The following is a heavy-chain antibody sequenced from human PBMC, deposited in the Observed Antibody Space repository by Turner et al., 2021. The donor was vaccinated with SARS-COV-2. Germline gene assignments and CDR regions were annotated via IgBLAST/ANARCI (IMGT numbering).Heavy chain of an antibody. D-gene: IGHD6-19*01. CDR1: GYTLPDLS. CDR3: ATGVAVAGTPSKYYYYYGMDV. V-gene: IGHV1-24*01. Sequence: QVQLVQSGAEVKKPGASVKVSCKLSGYTLPDLSMHWVRQAPGKGLEWMGGFDPEDGETIYEQKFQGRVTMTEDTSTDTAYMELSSLRSEDTAVYYCATGVAVAGTPSKYYYYYGMDVWGQGTTVTVSS. CDR2: FDPEDGET. J-gene: IGHJ6*02.